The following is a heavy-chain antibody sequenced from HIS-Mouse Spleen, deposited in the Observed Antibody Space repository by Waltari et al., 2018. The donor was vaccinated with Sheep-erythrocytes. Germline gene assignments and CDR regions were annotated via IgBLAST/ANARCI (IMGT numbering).Heavy chain of an antibody. CDR3: ARVASGATFDY. D-gene: IGHD1-26*01. CDR2: ISSSSSYI. V-gene: IGHV3-21*01. J-gene: IGHJ4*02. Sequence: KGLGWVSSISSSSSYIYYADSVKGRFTISRDNAKNSLYLQMNSLRAEDTAVYYCARVASGATFDYWGQGTLVTVSS.